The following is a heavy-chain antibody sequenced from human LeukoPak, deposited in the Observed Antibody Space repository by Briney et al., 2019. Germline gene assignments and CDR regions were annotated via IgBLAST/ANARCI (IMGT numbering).Heavy chain of an antibody. CDR3: AGIAARPGVFDY. CDR1: GGSISSYY. CDR2: IYYSGST. D-gene: IGHD6-6*01. V-gene: IGHV4-59*01. J-gene: IGHJ4*02. Sequence: SETLSLTCTVSGGSISSYYWSWIRQPPGKGLEWIGYIYYSGSTNYNPSLKSRVTISVDTSKNQFSLKPSSVTAADTAVYYCAGIAARPGVFDYWGQGTLVTVSS.